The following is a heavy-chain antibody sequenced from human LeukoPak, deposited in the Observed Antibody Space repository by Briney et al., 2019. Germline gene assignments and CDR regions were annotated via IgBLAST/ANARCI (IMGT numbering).Heavy chain of an antibody. CDR1: GGTFSSYA. Sequence: GASVKVSCKASGGTFSSYAISWVRQAPGQGLEWMGWINPNSGGTNYAQKFQGRVTMTRDTSISTAYMELSSLRSDDTAVYYCARDMTNYFDSSDYQKAFDIWGQGPMVTVSS. D-gene: IGHD3-22*01. J-gene: IGHJ3*02. V-gene: IGHV1-2*02. CDR3: ARDMTNYFDSSDYQKAFDI. CDR2: INPNSGGT.